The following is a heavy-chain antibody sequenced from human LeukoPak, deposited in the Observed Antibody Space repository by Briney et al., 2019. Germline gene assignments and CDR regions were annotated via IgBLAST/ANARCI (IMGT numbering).Heavy chain of an antibody. J-gene: IGHJ4*02. CDR2: ICYSGST. CDR3: ARLNPDYGGYY. D-gene: IGHD4-17*01. V-gene: IGHV4-59*08. Sequence: SETLSLTCTVSGGSTSSYYWSWIRQPPGKGLEWIGYICYSGSTNYNPSLKSRVTISVDTSKNQFSLKLSSVTAADTAVYYCARLNPDYGGYYWGQGTLVTVSS. CDR1: GGSTSSYY.